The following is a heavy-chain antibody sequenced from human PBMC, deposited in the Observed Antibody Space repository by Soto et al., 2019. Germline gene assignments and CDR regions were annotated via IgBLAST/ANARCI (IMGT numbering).Heavy chain of an antibody. CDR2: IYWDDDK. J-gene: IGHJ6*02. CDR3: AYLPCSGGSCYWFSFSGMDV. V-gene: IGHV2-5*02. CDR1: GFSLSTSGVG. D-gene: IGHD2-15*01. Sequence: QITLKESGPTLVKPTQTLTLTCTFSGFSLSTSGVGVAWIRQPPGKALEWLALIYWDDDKRYRRSLESRLTTTKDTSKNQVVLTMTNMDSVDTATYYCAYLPCSGGSCYWFSFSGMDVWGQGTTVTVSS.